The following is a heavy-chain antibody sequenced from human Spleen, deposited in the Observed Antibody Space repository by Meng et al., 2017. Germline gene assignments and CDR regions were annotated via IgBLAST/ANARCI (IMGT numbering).Heavy chain of an antibody. CDR3: ARGSLGTMVVATKPFDP. Sequence: GESLKISCAASRFTFSIYWMHWVRQVPGKGLVWVSHINSDGSNTTYADFVRGRFTISRDNARNILYLQMNNLRAEDTAVYYCARGSLGTMVVATKPFDPWGQGTLVTVSS. CDR2: INSDGSNT. V-gene: IGHV3-74*01. J-gene: IGHJ5*02. D-gene: IGHD3-22*01. CDR1: RFTFSIYW.